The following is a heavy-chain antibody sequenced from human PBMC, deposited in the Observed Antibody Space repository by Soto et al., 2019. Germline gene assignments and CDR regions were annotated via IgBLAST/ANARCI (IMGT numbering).Heavy chain of an antibody. CDR1: GGSISSSSYY. J-gene: IGHJ4*02. CDR2: IYYSGST. D-gene: IGHD3-22*01. V-gene: IGHV4-39*06. Sequence: PSETLSLTCTVSGGSISSSSYYWGWIRQPPGKGLEWIGSIYYSGSTFYNPYLKSRVTISVDTSKNKFPLELSSVTAADTAVYYCAGATYSSHSGGYYFRYWGQGAQVTVSS. CDR3: AGATYSSHSGGYYFRY.